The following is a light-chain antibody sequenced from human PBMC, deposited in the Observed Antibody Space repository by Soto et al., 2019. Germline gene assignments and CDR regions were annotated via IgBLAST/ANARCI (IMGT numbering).Light chain of an antibody. CDR1: SSDVGGYNY. CDR2: DVS. V-gene: IGLV2-14*01. Sequence: QSALTQPASVSGSPGQWITISCTGTSSDVGGYNYVSWYEQYPGKAPKLMIYDVSNRPSGVSNRFSGSKSGNTASLTISGLQAEDEADYYCSSYTSTSTYVLFGGGTKLTVL. CDR3: SSYTSTSTYVL. J-gene: IGLJ2*01.